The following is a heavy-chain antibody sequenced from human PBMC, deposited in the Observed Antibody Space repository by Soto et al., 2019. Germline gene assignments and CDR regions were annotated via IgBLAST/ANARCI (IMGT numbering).Heavy chain of an antibody. J-gene: IGHJ6*03. Sequence: QVQLQESGPGLVKPSETLSLPCTVSGGSISSYYWNWIRQPPGKGLEWIGDIYYSGSSTYNPSLKSRVTISVDMSRNQFSLRLSSVTAADTAVYYCAGLQINYYYMDVWGKGTTVTVSS. CDR3: AGLQINYYYMDV. CDR1: GGSISSYY. CDR2: IYYSGSS. V-gene: IGHV4-59*01. D-gene: IGHD1-1*01.